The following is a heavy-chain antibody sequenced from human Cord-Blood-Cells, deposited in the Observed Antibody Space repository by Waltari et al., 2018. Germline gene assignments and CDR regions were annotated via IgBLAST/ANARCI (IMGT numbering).Heavy chain of an antibody. V-gene: IGHV1-46*01. J-gene: IGHJ4*02. D-gene: IGHD6-13*01. CDR3: ARGGSSSWYDNRDFDY. Sequence: QVQLVQSGAEVKKPGASVKVSCKASGYTFTSYYMHWVRQAPGQGLEWMGIIYPSGGRTSYAKKFQCRVTMTRDTSTSTVYMELSSLRSEDTAVYYCARGGSSSWYDNRDFDYWGQGTLVTVSS. CDR1: GYTFTSYY. CDR2: IYPSGGRT.